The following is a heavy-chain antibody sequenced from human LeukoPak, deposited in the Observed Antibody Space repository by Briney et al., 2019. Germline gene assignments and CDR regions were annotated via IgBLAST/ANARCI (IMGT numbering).Heavy chain of an antibody. J-gene: IGHJ4*02. Sequence: ASVKVSCKASGYTFTSYDINWVRQATGQGLEWMGWMNPNSGNTGYAQKFQGRLTITRNTSISTAYMELSSLRSEDTAMYFCAREIGPIQLHLWGSAFDYWGQGTLVTVSS. CDR1: GYTFTSYD. D-gene: IGHD5-18*01. CDR3: AREIGPIQLHLWGSAFDY. V-gene: IGHV1-8*03. CDR2: MNPNSGNT.